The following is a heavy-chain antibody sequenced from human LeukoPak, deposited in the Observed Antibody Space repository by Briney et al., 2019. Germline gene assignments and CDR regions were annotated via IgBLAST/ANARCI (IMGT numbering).Heavy chain of an antibody. Sequence: GGSLRLSCAASGFTVSSNYMSWVRRAPGKGLEWVSVIYSGGSTYYADSVKGRFTISRDNSKNTLYLQMNSLRAEDTAVYYCARVGDGYNNDAFDIWGQGTMVTVSS. J-gene: IGHJ3*02. D-gene: IGHD3-9*01. V-gene: IGHV3-53*01. CDR1: GFTVSSNY. CDR2: IYSGGST. CDR3: ARVGDGYNNDAFDI.